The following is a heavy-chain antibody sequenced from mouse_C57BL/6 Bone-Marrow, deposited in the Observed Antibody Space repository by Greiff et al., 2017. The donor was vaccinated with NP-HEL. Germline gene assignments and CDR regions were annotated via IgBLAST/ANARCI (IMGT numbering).Heavy chain of an antibody. CDR3: ARWGFPDYYGSSPWFAY. Sequence: QVQLQQSGAELVKPGASVKLSCKASGYTFTSYWMHWVKQRPGRGLEWIGRIDPNSGGTKYNEKFKSKATLTVDKPSSTAYMQIRSLTSEDSAVYYCARWGFPDYYGSSPWFAYWGQGTLVTVSA. V-gene: IGHV1-72*01. D-gene: IGHD1-1*01. J-gene: IGHJ3*01. CDR1: GYTFTSYW. CDR2: IDPNSGGT.